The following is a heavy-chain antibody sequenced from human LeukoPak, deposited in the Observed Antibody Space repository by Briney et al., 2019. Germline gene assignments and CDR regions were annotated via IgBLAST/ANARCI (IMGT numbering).Heavy chain of an antibody. CDR1: GGSISSSSYY. J-gene: IGHJ5*02. V-gene: IGHV4-61*01. CDR3: ARDLEGFDP. Sequence: KTSETLSLTCTVSGGSISSSSYYWGWIRQPPGKGLEWIGYIYYSGSTNYNPSLKSRVTISVDTSKNQFSLKLSSVTAADTAVYYCARDLEGFDPWGQGTLVTVSS. CDR2: IYYSGST.